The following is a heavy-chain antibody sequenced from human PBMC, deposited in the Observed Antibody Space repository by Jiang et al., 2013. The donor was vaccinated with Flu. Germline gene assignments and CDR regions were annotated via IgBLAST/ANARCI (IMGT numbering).Heavy chain of an antibody. CDR2: ISSSSSYI. Sequence: AASGFTFSSYSMNWVRQAPGKGLEWVSSISSSSSYIYYADSVKGRFTISRDNAKNSLYLQMNSLRAEDTAVYYCAREGGSLYAPCDYWGQGTLVTVSS. CDR1: GFTFSSYS. V-gene: IGHV3-21*01. J-gene: IGHJ4*02. CDR3: AREGGSLYAPCDY. D-gene: IGHD2-8*01.